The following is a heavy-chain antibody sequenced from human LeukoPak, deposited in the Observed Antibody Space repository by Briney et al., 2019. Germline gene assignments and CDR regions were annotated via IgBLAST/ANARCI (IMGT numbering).Heavy chain of an antibody. Sequence: GGSLRLSCAASGFTFSSYEMNWVRQAPGKGLEWVSYISSSGSTIYYADSVKGRFTISRDNAKNPLYLQMNSLRAEDTAIYYCARDLRIVSGSYLDYWGQGTLVTVSS. CDR1: GFTFSSYE. CDR3: ARDLRIVSGSYLDY. CDR2: ISSSGSTI. V-gene: IGHV3-48*03. D-gene: IGHD1-26*01. J-gene: IGHJ4*02.